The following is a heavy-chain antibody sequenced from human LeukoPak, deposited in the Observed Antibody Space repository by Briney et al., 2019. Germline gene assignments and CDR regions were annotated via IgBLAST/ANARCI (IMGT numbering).Heavy chain of an antibody. CDR1: GFTFSFYG. V-gene: IGHV3-30*02. CDR2: IRYDGSNK. Sequence: GGSLRLSCVASGFTFSFYGMHWVRQAPGKGLEWVTFIRYDGSNKYYADSVKGRFTISRDNSKNTLYLQMNSLRAEDTAVYYCAPKEAKSWGQGTLVTVSS. J-gene: IGHJ5*02. CDR3: APKEAKS.